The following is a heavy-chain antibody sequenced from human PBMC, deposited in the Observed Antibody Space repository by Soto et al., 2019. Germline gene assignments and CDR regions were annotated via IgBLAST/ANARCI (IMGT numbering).Heavy chain of an antibody. V-gene: IGHV4-59*01. CDR2: VYYSGST. CDR3: AKYRRTDAEGYRLDF. D-gene: IGHD5-12*01. Sequence: SETLSLTCTLSGGSISGYYWSWIRQPPGKGLEWIGYVYYSGSTKYNPSLESRVTISVDMSNNQFSLMLTSVTAADTAVYYCAKYRRTDAEGYRLDFWGQGTLVTVSS. CDR1: GGSISGYY. J-gene: IGHJ4*02.